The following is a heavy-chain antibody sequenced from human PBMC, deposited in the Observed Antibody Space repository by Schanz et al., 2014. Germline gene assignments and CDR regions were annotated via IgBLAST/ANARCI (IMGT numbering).Heavy chain of an antibody. CDR1: EFTFSSYS. D-gene: IGHD6-19*01. V-gene: IGHV3-48*01. J-gene: IGHJ4*02. CDR2: ISSSGTTI. Sequence: AQLMESGGGVVQPGGSLRLSCEASEFTFSSYSMNWVRQAPGKGLEWVSYISSSGTTIYYADSVKGRFSISRDYSKNTLYLQMSSLRAEDTAIYYCAKLSSSGRLAGYFDYWGQGALVTVSS. CDR3: AKLSSSGRLAGYFDY.